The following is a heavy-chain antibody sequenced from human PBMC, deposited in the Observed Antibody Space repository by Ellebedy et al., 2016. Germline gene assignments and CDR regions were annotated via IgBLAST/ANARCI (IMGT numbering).Heavy chain of an antibody. CDR2: ISSNGGST. V-gene: IGHV3-64*04. Sequence: GESLKISCAASGFTFSSYAMHWVRQAPGKGLEYVSAISSNGGSTYYADSVKGRFTISRDNSKNTLYLQMNSLRAEDTAVYYCAKGYGYSSGWYIWDYWGQGTLVTVSS. CDR1: GFTFSSYA. J-gene: IGHJ4*02. D-gene: IGHD6-19*01. CDR3: AKGYGYSSGWYIWDY.